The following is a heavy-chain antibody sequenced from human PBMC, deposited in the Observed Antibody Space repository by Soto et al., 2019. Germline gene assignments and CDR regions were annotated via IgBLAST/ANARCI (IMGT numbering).Heavy chain of an antibody. CDR2: ITYDGSNK. V-gene: IGHV3-30*18. D-gene: IGHD3-10*01. J-gene: IGHJ3*02. Sequence: QVQLVESGGGVVQPGRSLRLSCAASGFTFSSYGMHWVRQAPGKGLEWVGVITYDGSNKFYADSVKGRFTISRENSKNMLYLQMNSLRAEDAAVYYCAKDWRESLPGDAFDIWGQGTMVTVSS. CDR3: AKDWRESLPGDAFDI. CDR1: GFTFSSYG.